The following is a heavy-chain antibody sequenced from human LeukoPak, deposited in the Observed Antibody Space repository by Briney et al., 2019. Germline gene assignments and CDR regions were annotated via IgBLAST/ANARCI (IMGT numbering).Heavy chain of an antibody. CDR3: ACDYGGNSGVDY. CDR1: GFTFSSYG. J-gene: IGHJ4*02. Sequence: GGSLRLSCAASGFTFSSYGMHWVRQAPGKGLEWVTFIWFDGSDKYYADSVKGRFTISRDNSKNTLYLQMNSLRAEDTAVYYCACDYGGNSGVDYWGQGTLVTVSS. D-gene: IGHD4-23*01. CDR2: IWFDGSDK. V-gene: IGHV3-33*08.